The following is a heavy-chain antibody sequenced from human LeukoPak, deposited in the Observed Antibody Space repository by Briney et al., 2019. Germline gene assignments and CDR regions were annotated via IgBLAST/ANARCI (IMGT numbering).Heavy chain of an antibody. D-gene: IGHD1-26*01. J-gene: IGHJ2*01. V-gene: IGHV4-30-4*01. CDR3: ARGPTTNWGRGWYFDL. CDR1: GGSISSGDYY. CDR2: IYYSGST. Sequence: SQTLSLTCTVSGGSISSGDYYWSWIRQPPGKGLEWIGYIYYSGSTYYNPSLKSRVTISVDTSKNQFSLKLSSVTAADTAVYYCARGPTTNWGRGWYFDLWGRGTLVTVSS.